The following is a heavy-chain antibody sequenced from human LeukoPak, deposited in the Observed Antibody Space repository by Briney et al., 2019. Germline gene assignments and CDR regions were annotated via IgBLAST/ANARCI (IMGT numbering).Heavy chain of an antibody. CDR1: GGSISSYY. D-gene: IGHD6-13*01. CDR3: ARGAAAGTWFDP. J-gene: IGHJ5*02. Sequence: PSETLSLTRTVSGGSISSYYWSWIRQPPGKGLEWIGYIYYSGSTNYNPSLKSRVTISVDTSKNQFSLKLSSVTAADTAVYYCARGAAAGTWFDPWGQGTLVTVSS. CDR2: IYYSGST. V-gene: IGHV4-59*08.